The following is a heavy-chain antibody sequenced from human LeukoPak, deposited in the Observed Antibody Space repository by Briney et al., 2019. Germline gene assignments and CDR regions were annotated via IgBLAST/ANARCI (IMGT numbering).Heavy chain of an antibody. D-gene: IGHD3-22*01. CDR1: GFTFSSYS. J-gene: IGHJ4*02. CDR3: ARDPPDYDSSGYYY. V-gene: IGHV3-48*02. Sequence: GGSLRLSCAASGFTFSSYSMNWVRQAPGKGLEWVSYISSSSTIYYADSVKGRFTISRDNAKNSLYLQMNSLRDEDTAVYYCARDPPDYDSSGYYYWGQGTLVTVSS. CDR2: ISSSSTI.